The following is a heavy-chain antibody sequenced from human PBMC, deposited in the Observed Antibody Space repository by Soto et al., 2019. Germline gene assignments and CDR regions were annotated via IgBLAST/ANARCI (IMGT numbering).Heavy chain of an antibody. D-gene: IGHD3-16*01. V-gene: IGHV5-10-1*01. CDR2: IDPSNSYI. CDR1: VYSFTKYW. J-gene: IGHJ6*02. CDR3: ARHYICRGGDCYYYGMDV. Sequence: GESLKISCKGSVYSFTKYWISWVRQMPGKGLVWMGRIDPSNSYINYSPSFQGHVTISADKSINTAYLQWSSLRASDTAIYYCARHYICRGGDCYYYGMDVWGQGTTVTVSS.